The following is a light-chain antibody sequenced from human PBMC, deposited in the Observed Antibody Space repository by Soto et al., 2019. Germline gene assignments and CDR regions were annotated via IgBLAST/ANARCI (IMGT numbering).Light chain of an antibody. V-gene: IGKV1-5*01. J-gene: IGKJ1*01. CDR2: DAS. CDR3: QHYSSVWA. CDR1: QRIGDR. Sequence: DIQMTQSPSTLSASVGDRVIITCRPSQRIGDRLAWYQQKLGKAPKVLIYDASRLESGVPSRFSGSGSGTEFTLTISSLQPDDFATYYCQHYSSVWAFGQGTKVDIK.